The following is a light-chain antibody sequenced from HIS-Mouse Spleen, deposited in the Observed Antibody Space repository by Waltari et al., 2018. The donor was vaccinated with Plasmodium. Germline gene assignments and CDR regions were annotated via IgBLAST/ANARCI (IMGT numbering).Light chain of an antibody. V-gene: IGKV3-15*01. CDR1: QSVSSN. J-gene: IGKJ3*01. CDR3: QQYNNWSFT. CDR2: GAS. Sequence: EIVMTQSPATLSVSPGERATLSCRASQSVSSNLAWYQQKPGQAPRLLIYGASPRATGIPARFGGRGSGTEVTLTISSLQSEDFAVYYCQQYNNWSFTFGPGTKVDIK.